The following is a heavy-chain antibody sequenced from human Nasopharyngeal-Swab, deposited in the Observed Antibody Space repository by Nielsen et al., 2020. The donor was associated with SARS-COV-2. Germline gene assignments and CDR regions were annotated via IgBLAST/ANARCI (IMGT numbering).Heavy chain of an antibody. V-gene: IGHV4-34*01. CDR2: INHGGST. Sequence: SETLSLTCAVYGGSFSGYYWSWIRQPPGKGLEWIGEINHGGSTNYNPSLKSRVTISVDTSKNQFSLKLSSVTAADTAVYYCARVRYCSSTSCYRYRGAFDIWGQGTMVTVSS. CDR3: ARVRYCSSTSCYRYRGAFDI. CDR1: GGSFSGYY. D-gene: IGHD2-2*01. J-gene: IGHJ3*02.